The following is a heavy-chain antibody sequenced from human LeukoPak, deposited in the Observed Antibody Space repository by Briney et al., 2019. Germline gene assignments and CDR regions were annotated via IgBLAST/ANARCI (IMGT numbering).Heavy chain of an antibody. D-gene: IGHD4-17*01. Sequence: SQTLSLTCAVSGGSISSGGYSWSWIRQPPGKGLEWIGYIYHSGSTYYNPSLKSRVTISVDRSKNQFSLKLSSVTAADTAVYYCARSTLDDYGDRNDAFDIWGQGTMVTVSS. J-gene: IGHJ3*02. V-gene: IGHV4-30-2*01. CDR1: GGSISSGGYS. CDR3: ARSTLDDYGDRNDAFDI. CDR2: IYHSGST.